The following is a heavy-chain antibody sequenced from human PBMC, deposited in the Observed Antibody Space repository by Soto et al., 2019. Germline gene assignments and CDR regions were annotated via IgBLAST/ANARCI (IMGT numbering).Heavy chain of an antibody. D-gene: IGHD3-22*01. J-gene: IGHJ4*02. CDR1: GYSFANYW. V-gene: IGHV5-51*01. CDR2: IYPGGFDT. CDR3: ARTYYYDSSGYRLDY. Sequence: GESLKISCQGSGYSFANYWIGWVRQMPGEGLEWMGIIYPGGFDTRYSPSFQGQVTVSADKSISTAYLQWSSLKASDTAMYYCARTYYYDSSGYRLDYWGQGTLVTVSS.